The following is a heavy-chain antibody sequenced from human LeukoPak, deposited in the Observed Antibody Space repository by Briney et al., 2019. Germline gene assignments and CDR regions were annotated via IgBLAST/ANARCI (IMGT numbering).Heavy chain of an antibody. V-gene: IGHV4-4*07. Sequence: SEAVSLTCTVSGGSISSYYWSWIRQPAGKGLEWIGRIYTSGSTNYNPSLKSRVTMSVDTSKNQFSLKLSSVTAADTAVYYCAREEGSGSLYYYYGMDVWGQGTTVTVSS. CDR2: IYTSGST. J-gene: IGHJ6*02. D-gene: IGHD3-10*01. CDR3: AREEGSGSLYYYYGMDV. CDR1: GGSISSYY.